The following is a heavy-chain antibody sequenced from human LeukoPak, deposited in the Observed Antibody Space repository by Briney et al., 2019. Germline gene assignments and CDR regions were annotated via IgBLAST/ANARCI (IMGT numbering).Heavy chain of an antibody. CDR3: AKGVAATFRIFDY. CDR1: GFTFSSYA. CDR2: IGAGGTFT. V-gene: IGHV3-23*01. Sequence: GGSLRLSCTASGFTFSSYAMNWVRQAPGKGLEWVSGIGAGGTFTYYADSVKGRFTIFRDNSRNTLYLQMNSLRAEDTALYYCAKGVAATFRIFDYWGQGTLVTVSS. J-gene: IGHJ4*02. D-gene: IGHD2-15*01.